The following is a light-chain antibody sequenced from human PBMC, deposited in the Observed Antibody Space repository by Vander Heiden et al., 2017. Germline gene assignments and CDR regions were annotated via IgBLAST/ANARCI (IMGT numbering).Light chain of an antibody. CDR3: QQSYSTPLT. CDR2: AAS. CDR1: QSISSY. V-gene: IGKV1-39*01. Sequence: DIQMTQSPSSLSASVGDRVTITCRASQSISSYLNWHQQKPGKAPKLLNYAASSLQSGVPSRFSGSGSGTDSTLTISSLQPEDFATYYCQQSYSTPLTFGGGTKVEIK. J-gene: IGKJ4*01.